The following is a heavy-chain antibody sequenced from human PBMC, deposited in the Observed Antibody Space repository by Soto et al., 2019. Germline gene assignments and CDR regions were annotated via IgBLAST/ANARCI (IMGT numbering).Heavy chain of an antibody. D-gene: IGHD3-22*01. J-gene: IGHJ3*02. Sequence: RAAVQVSCKASGGTFSSYAISWVRQAPGQGLEWMGGIIPIFGTANYAQKFQGRVTITADESTSTAYMELSSLRSEDTAVYYCARIHNCYDSSGYRAAVDNWGQETMVTVSS. V-gene: IGHV1-69*13. CDR3: ARIHNCYDSSGYRAAVDN. CDR1: GGTFSSYA. CDR2: IIPIFGTA.